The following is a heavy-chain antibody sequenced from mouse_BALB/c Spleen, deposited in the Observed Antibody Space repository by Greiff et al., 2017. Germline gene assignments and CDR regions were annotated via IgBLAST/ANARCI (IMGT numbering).Heavy chain of an antibody. CDR3: ARNAWLRQEAWFAY. D-gene: IGHD2-2*01. Sequence: QVQLKQSGPGLVQPSQSLSITCTVSGFSLTSYGVHWVRQSPGKGLEWLGVIWSGGSTDYNAAFISRLSISKDNSKSQVFFKMNSLQANDTAIYYCARNAWLRQEAWFAYWGQGTLVTVSA. V-gene: IGHV2-2*02. CDR1: GFSLTSYG. J-gene: IGHJ3*01. CDR2: IWSGGST.